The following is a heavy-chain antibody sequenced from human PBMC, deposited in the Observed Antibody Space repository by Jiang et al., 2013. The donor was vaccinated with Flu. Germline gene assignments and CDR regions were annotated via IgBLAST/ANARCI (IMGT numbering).Heavy chain of an antibody. CDR3: ARAAGGGQQLVQLPFREIDY. Sequence: LLKPSETLSLTCAVYGGSFSGYYWSWIRQPPGKGLEWIGEINHSGITNYNPSLKSRVTISVDTSKNQFSLKLSSVTAADTAVFYCARAAGGGQQLVQLPFREIDYWGQGTLVTVSS. D-gene: IGHD6-13*01. CDR1: GGSFSGYY. CDR2: INHSGIT. J-gene: IGHJ4*02. V-gene: IGHV4-34*01.